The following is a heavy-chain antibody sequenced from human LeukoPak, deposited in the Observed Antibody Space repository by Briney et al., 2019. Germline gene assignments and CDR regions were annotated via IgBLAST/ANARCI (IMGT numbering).Heavy chain of an antibody. D-gene: IGHD3-22*01. J-gene: IGHJ4*02. Sequence: SETLSLTCAVYGGSFSGYYWSWIRQPPGKGLEWIGEINHSGSTNYNPSLKSRVTISVDTSKNQFSLKLSSVTAADTAVYYCASHSSGYYRYFDYWGQGTLVTVSS. CDR1: GGSFSGYY. CDR2: INHSGST. V-gene: IGHV4-34*01. CDR3: ASHSSGYYRYFDY.